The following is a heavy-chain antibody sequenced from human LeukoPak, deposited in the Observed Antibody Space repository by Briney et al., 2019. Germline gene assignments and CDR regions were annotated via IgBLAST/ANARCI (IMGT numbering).Heavy chain of an antibody. J-gene: IGHJ3*02. Sequence: GGSLRLSCAASGFTFSNYALSWVRQAPGKGPEWVSTIGGSDDTTFYADSVKGRFTISRDISKNMLFLLMNSLRAEDTALYYCAKGLSKVVVVTATCDAFDIWGQGTMVTVSS. V-gene: IGHV3-23*01. CDR1: GFTFSNYA. D-gene: IGHD2-21*02. CDR2: IGGSDDTT. CDR3: AKGLSKVVVVTATCDAFDI.